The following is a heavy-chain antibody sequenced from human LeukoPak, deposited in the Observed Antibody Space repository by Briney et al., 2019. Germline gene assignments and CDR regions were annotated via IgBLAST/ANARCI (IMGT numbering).Heavy chain of an antibody. V-gene: IGHV5-51*01. CDR3: ARRVSSSGFDAFDV. CDR2: NYPGDSDT. CDR1: GYSFATYW. J-gene: IGHJ3*01. Sequence: GESLKISCKGSGYSFATYWIGWVRQMPGKGLEWMGINYPGDSDTTYSPSFQGQVTMSADKSISTAYLQWSSLKASDTAMYYCARRVSSSGFDAFDVWGQGTMVTASS. D-gene: IGHD5-12*01.